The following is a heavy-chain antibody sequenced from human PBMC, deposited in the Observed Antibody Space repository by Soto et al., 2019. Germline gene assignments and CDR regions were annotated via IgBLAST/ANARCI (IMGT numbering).Heavy chain of an antibody. Sequence: GGSLRLSCAASGFTFSSYGMHWVRQAPGKGLEWVAVISYDGSNKYYADSVKGRFTISRDNSKNTLYLQMNSLRAEDTAVYYCAKDGSGSYWDYYYGMDVWGQGTTVTVSS. D-gene: IGHD1-26*01. CDR3: AKDGSGSYWDYYYGMDV. CDR2: ISYDGSNK. V-gene: IGHV3-30*18. CDR1: GFTFSSYG. J-gene: IGHJ6*02.